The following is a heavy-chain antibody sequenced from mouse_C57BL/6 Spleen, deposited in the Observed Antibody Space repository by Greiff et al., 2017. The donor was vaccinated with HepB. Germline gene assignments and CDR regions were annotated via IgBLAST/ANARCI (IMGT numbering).Heavy chain of an antibody. V-gene: IGHV1-19*01. J-gene: IGHJ4*01. CDR2: INPYNGGT. CDR3: ARFEEMVTTSYYYAMDY. CDR1: GYTFTDYY. Sequence: EVQLQQSGPVLVKPGASVKMSCKASGYTFTDYYMNWVKQSHGKSLEWIGVINPYNGGTSYNQKFKGKATLTVDKSSSTAYMELNSLTSEDSAVYYCARFEEMVTTSYYYAMDYWGQGTSVTVSS. D-gene: IGHD2-2*01.